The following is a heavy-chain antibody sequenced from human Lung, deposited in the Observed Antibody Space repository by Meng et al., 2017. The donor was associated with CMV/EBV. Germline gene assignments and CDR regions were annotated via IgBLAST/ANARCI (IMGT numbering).Heavy chain of an antibody. J-gene: IGHJ3*02. CDR2: IYSDGST. CDR1: RFMVSINY. V-gene: IGHV3-66*01. Sequence: EVQLGXXXXXXVQXGXXXRLSXXVSRFMVSINYMTWVRQAPGKGLEWVSVIYSDGSTYYTDSVKGRFTISRDNSKNTAYLQMKNVKAEDTAVYYCARAFGYSSPNAFDIWGQGTMVTVSS. CDR3: ARAFGYSSPNAFDI. D-gene: IGHD6-13*01.